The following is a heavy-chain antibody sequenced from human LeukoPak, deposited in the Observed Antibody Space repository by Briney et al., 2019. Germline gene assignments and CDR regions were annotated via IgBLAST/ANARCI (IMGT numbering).Heavy chain of an antibody. Sequence: GGSLRLSCAASGFTFSSYGMSWVRQAPGKGLVWVSRISSDGSSTGYADSVKGRFTISRDNAKNTLYLQMNSLRAEDTAVYYCARSISANYYDSSGFLVGDYFDYWGQGTLVTVSS. D-gene: IGHD3-22*01. CDR2: ISSDGSST. CDR1: GFTFSSYG. CDR3: ARSISANYYDSSGFLVGDYFDY. J-gene: IGHJ4*02. V-gene: IGHV3-74*01.